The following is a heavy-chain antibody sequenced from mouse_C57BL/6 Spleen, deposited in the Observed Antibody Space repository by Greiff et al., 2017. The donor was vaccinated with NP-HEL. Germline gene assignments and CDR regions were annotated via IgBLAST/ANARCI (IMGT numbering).Heavy chain of an antibody. CDR1: GYAFSSYW. V-gene: IGHV1-80*01. CDR2: IYPGDGDT. D-gene: IGHD1-1*01. J-gene: IGHJ4*01. CDR3: ARSYYGSSYGAMDY. Sequence: VKLVESGAELVKPGASVKISCKASGYAFSSYWMNWVKQRPGKGLEWIGQIYPGDGDTNYNGKFKGKATLTADKSSSTAYMQLSSLTSEDSAVYFCARSYYGSSYGAMDYWGQGTSVTVSS.